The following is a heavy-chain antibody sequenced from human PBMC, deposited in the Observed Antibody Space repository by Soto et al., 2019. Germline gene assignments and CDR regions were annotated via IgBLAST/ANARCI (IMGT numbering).Heavy chain of an antibody. Sequence: GGSLRLSCAASGFTFSSYGMHWVRQSPGKGLEWVAVIWYDGSNKYYADSVKGLFTISRDNSKNTLYLQMNSLRAEDTDVYYCARDRGYEYYYDGMDVWGQGTTGTAP. CDR2: IWYDGSNK. J-gene: IGHJ6*02. D-gene: IGHD5-12*01. V-gene: IGHV3-33*01. CDR1: GFTFSSYG. CDR3: ARDRGYEYYYDGMDV.